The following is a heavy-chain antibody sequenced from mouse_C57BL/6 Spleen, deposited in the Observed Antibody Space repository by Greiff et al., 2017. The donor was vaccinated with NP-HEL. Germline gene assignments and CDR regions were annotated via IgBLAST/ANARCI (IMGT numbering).Heavy chain of an antibody. CDR1: GFTFSDYG. D-gene: IGHD2-1*01. CDR2: ISSGSSTI. V-gene: IGHV5-17*01. CDR3: AKGGYGNYVGDWYFDV. Sequence: DVMLVESGGGLVKPGGSLKLSCAASGFTFSDYGMHWVRQAPEKGLEWVAYISSGSSTIYYADTVKGRFTISRDNAKNTLFLQMTSLRSEDTAMYYCAKGGYGNYVGDWYFDVWGTGTTVTVSS. J-gene: IGHJ1*03.